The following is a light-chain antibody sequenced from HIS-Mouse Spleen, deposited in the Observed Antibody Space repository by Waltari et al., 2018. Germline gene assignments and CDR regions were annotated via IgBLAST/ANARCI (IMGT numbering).Light chain of an antibody. CDR2: DVS. V-gene: IGLV2-11*01. Sequence: QSALTQPRSVSGSPGQSVTISCTGTSSDVGGYNYVSWYQHHPGKAPKPMIYDVSKRPSGVPDRFSGSKSGNTASLTISGLQAEDEADYYCCSYAGSYTFEVVFGGGTKLTVL. CDR1: SSDVGGYNY. CDR3: CSYAGSYTFEVV. J-gene: IGLJ2*01.